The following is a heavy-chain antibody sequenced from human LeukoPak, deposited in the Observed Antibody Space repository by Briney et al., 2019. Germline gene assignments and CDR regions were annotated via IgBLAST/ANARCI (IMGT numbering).Heavy chain of an antibody. Sequence: SETLSLTCTVSGDSISSGNFYWGWIRQPPGKELQWIGSIYYNGIPHYNPSLESRVTISADTSTNEFSLKLRSVTAADTAMYYCARDHGDFVQHDWGQGTLVTVSS. CDR1: GDSISSGNFY. CDR3: ARDHGDFVQHD. CDR2: IYYNGIP. V-gene: IGHV4-39*01. D-gene: IGHD4-17*01. J-gene: IGHJ4*02.